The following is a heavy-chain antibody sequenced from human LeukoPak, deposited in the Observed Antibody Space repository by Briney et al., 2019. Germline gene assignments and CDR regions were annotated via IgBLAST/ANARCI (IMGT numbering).Heavy chain of an antibody. CDR3: ARVRRRIGYYYDSSVYYYFDY. D-gene: IGHD3-22*01. CDR2: INPNSGGT. Sequence: ASVKVSCKASGYTFTGYYMHWVRQAPGQGLEWMGRINPNSGGTNYAQKFQGRVTMTRDTSISTAYMELSRLRSDDTAVYYCARVRRRIGYYYDSSVYYYFDYWGQGTLVTVSS. V-gene: IGHV1-2*06. J-gene: IGHJ4*02. CDR1: GYTFTGYY.